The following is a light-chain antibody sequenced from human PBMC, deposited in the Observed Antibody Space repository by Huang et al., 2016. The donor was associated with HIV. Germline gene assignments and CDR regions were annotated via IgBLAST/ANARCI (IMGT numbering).Light chain of an antibody. V-gene: IGKV3-15*01. CDR2: GSS. J-gene: IGKJ1*01. CDR3: QQYNNWPRT. Sequence: EIVMTQSPATLSVSPGERAPLSCRASQRVSSHLAWYQQKPGQAPRPLIPGSSTWATGVPARFSGGGSETEFTLTISSLQSEDFAGDYCQQYNNWPRTFGPGTKVEIK. CDR1: QRVSSH.